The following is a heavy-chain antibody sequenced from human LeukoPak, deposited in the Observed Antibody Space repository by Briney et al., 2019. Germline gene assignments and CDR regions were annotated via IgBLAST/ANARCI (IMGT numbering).Heavy chain of an antibody. D-gene: IGHD5/OR15-5a*01. CDR2: ISGTGSHT. J-gene: IGHJ6*03. CDR3: AKLSVSDAPRLYYVHV. Sequence: PGGSLRLSCAASGFIYSHFAMSWVRQAPGKGLEWVSSISGTGSHTYYTDSVKGRFTISRDNSKNTVTLQMNSLRAEDTGVYFCAKLSVSDAPRLYYVHVCGKGTTVIISS. V-gene: IGHV3-23*01. CDR1: GFIYSHFA.